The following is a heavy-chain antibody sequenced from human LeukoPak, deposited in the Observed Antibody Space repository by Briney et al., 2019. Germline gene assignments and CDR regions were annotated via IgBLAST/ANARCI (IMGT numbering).Heavy chain of an antibody. CDR3: ARALLWFGELLGDYYYGIDV. CDR2: INAGNGNT. D-gene: IGHD3-10*01. J-gene: IGHJ6*04. CDR1: GYTFTSYA. V-gene: IGHV1-3*01. Sequence: ASVKVSCKASGYTFTSYAMHWVRQAPGQRLEWMGWINAGNGNTKYSQKFQGRVTITRDTSASTAYMELSSLRSEDTAVYYCARALLWFGELLGDYYYGIDVWGKGTTVTVSS.